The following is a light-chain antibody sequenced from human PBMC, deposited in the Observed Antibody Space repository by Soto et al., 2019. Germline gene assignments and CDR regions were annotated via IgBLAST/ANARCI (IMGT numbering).Light chain of an antibody. V-gene: IGKV3-11*01. J-gene: IGKJ1*01. CDR2: DAS. CDR1: QSVSSY. Sequence: EIVLTQSPATLSLSPGERATLSCRASQSVSSYLAWYQQKPGQAPMLLIYDASNMATGITARFSGSGSGTDFTLTISSLEPEDFAVYYCQRRSNWWTFGQGTKVEIK. CDR3: QRRSNWWT.